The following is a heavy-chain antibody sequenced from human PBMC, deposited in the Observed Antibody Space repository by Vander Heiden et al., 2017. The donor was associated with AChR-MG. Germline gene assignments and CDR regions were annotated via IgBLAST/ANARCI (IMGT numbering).Heavy chain of an antibody. Sequence: QITLRESGPKLVEPTETLTLTCTFSGLSFSSTGMSVGWIRRPPGKALEWLALIFWDDDKRYSPSLKSRLAITKDTSKSQVVLTVTNMDPADTATYYCARSATYGSASFIVYFDQWGPGTLVTVSS. V-gene: IGHV2-5*02. D-gene: IGHD3-10*01. CDR3: ARSATYGSASFIVYFDQ. CDR1: GLSFSSTGMS. CDR2: IFWDDDK. J-gene: IGHJ4*02.